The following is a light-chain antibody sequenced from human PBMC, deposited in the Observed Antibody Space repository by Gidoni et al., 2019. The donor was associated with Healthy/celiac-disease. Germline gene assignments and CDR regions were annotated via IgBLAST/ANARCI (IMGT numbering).Light chain of an antibody. CDR2: AAS. J-gene: IGKJ2*01. Sequence: DIQMTQSPSSLSASVGDRVTITCRASQSIRSYLNWYQQKPGKAPKLLIYAASSLQSGVPSRFSGSGSGTDFTLTISSLQPEDFATYYCQQSYSTPPYTFGQXNKLEIK. CDR1: QSIRSY. CDR3: QQSYSTPPYT. V-gene: IGKV1-39*01.